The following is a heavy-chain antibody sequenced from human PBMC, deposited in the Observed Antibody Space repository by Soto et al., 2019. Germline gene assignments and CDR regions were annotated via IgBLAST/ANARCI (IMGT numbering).Heavy chain of an antibody. CDR1: GFTFDDYT. D-gene: IGHD3-22*01. V-gene: IGHV3-43*01. J-gene: IGHJ6*02. Sequence: GGSLRLSCAGSGFTFDDYTMHWVRQAPGKGLEWVSLISWDGGSTYYADSVKGRFTISRDNSKNSLYLQMNSLRTEDTALYYCAKGPAYYYDSSGFRYYGMDVWGRGTTVTVSS. CDR3: AKGPAYYYDSSGFRYYGMDV. CDR2: ISWDGGST.